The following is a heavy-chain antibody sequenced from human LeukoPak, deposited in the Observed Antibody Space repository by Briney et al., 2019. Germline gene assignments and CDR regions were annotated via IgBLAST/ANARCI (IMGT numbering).Heavy chain of an antibody. CDR1: GFTVSGNY. V-gene: IGHV3-23*01. J-gene: IGHJ3*02. CDR3: AKGQRGNSTPSVAFAFDI. Sequence: GGSLRLSCAVSGFTVSGNYMSWVRQAPGKGLEWVSAISGSGGSTYYADSVKGRFTISRDNSKNTLYLQMNSLRAEDTAVYYCAKGQRGNSTPSVAFAFDIWGQGTMVTVSS. CDR2: ISGSGGST. D-gene: IGHD2-21*01.